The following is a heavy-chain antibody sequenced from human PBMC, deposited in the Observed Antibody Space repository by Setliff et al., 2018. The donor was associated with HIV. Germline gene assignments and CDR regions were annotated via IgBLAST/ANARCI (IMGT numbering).Heavy chain of an antibody. D-gene: IGHD3-22*01. CDR2: MYYSGNT. Sequence: SETLSLTCTVSGGSITRTPYYWSWIRQPPGKGLEWIGYMYYSGNTNYNPSLKSRVTISVDTSKSQFSLKLNSVTAADTAVYYCASRIYYYDSNNFLREEGFDPWGQGTLVTVSS. V-gene: IGHV4-61*05. J-gene: IGHJ5*02. CDR1: GGSITRTPYY. CDR3: ASRIYYYDSNNFLREEGFDP.